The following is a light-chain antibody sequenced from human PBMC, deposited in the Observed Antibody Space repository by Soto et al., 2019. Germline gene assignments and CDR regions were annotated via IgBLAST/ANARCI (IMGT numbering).Light chain of an antibody. CDR1: SSDVGGYNY. V-gene: IGLV2-14*03. CDR3: SSYTSSGTVV. J-gene: IGLJ2*01. CDR2: DVV. Sequence: QSALTQPASVSGSPGQSITISCTGTSSDVGGYNYVCWYQQHPGKAPKLIFYDVVNRPSGVSNRFSASKSGNTAFLTISGLQAEDEADYYCSSYTSSGTVVFGGGTKVTVL.